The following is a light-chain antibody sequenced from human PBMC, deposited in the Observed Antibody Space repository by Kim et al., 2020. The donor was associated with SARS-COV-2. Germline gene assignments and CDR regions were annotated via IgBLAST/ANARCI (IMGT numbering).Light chain of an antibody. J-gene: IGLJ3*02. Sequence: PGKSVTIACNGTSSDVGGYNYVSWYQQHPGKAPKLMIYDVSERPSGVPDRFAGSKSGNTASLTISGLQAEDEADYYCCSYAGSYTVFGGGTQLTVL. CDR1: SSDVGGYNY. CDR2: DVS. CDR3: CSYAGSYTV. V-gene: IGLV2-11*01.